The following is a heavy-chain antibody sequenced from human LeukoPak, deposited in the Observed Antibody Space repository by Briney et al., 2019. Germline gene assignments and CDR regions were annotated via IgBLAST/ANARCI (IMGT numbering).Heavy chain of an antibody. CDR3: ATCGGGIAAAGSLDY. Sequence: SETLSLTCAVYGGSFSGYYWSWIRQPPGKGLEWIGEINHSGSTNYNPSLKSRVTISADTSKNQLSLKLSSVTAADTAVYYCATCGGGIAAAGSLDYWGQGTLVTVSS. V-gene: IGHV4-34*01. D-gene: IGHD6-13*01. CDR2: INHSGST. J-gene: IGHJ4*02. CDR1: GGSFSGYY.